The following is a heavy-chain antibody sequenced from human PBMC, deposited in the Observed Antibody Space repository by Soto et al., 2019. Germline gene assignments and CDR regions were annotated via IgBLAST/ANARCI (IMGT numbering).Heavy chain of an antibody. Sequence: GESLKIACKGSVYSFTSYWISWVRQMPGKGLEWMGRIDPSDSYTNYSPSFQGHVTISADKSISTAYLQWSSLKASDTAMYYCARVHGPAALYYYYGMDVWGQGTTVTVSS. CDR3: ARVHGPAALYYYYGMDV. J-gene: IGHJ6*02. V-gene: IGHV5-10-1*01. CDR2: IDPSDSYT. D-gene: IGHD2-2*01. CDR1: VYSFTSYW.